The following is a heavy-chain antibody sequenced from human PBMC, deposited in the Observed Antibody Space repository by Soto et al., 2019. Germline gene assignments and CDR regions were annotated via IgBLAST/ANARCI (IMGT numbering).Heavy chain of an antibody. J-gene: IGHJ3*02. V-gene: IGHV4-30-2*01. Sequence: QLQLQESGSGLVKPSQTLSLTCAVSGGSISSGGYSWSWIRQPPGKGLEWIGYIYHSGSTYYNPSLKSRLTISVDSSKNQFSLKLSSVTAADTAVYYCARAHGSGWGAFDIWGQGTMVTVSS. CDR1: GGSISSGGYS. CDR2: IYHSGST. D-gene: IGHD3-10*01. CDR3: ARAHGSGWGAFDI.